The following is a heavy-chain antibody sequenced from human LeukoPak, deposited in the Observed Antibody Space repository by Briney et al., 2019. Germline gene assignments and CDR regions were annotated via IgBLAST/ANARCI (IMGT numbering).Heavy chain of an antibody. CDR3: ASRDYFGY. Sequence: GGSLRLSCAVSGFTFSTKSMNWVRQAPGRGLEWVSYITADSGTTYYADSVKGRFTISRDNAKNSLYLQMNSLRDEDTAVYYCASRDYFGYWGQGTLVTVSS. CDR2: ITADSGTT. J-gene: IGHJ4*02. CDR1: GFTFSTKS. V-gene: IGHV3-48*02.